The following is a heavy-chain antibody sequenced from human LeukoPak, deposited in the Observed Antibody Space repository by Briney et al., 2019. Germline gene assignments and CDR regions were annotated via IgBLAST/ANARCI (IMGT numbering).Heavy chain of an antibody. J-gene: IGHJ4*02. D-gene: IGHD1-1*01. Sequence: PGGSLRLSCAASGFTFSSYGMHWVRQAPGKGLEWVAFIRYDGSNKYYADSVKGRFTISRDNSKNTLYLQMNSLRAEDTAVYYCAKVVASSIWNAMDVWGQGTLVTVSS. CDR3: AKVVASSIWNAMDV. CDR1: GFTFSSYG. V-gene: IGHV3-30*02. CDR2: IRYDGSNK.